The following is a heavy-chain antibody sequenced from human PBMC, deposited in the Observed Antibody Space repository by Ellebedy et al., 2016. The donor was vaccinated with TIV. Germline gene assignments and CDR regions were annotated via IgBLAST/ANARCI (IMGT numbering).Heavy chain of an antibody. CDR2: ISNTSSRK. CDR3: AKGSGGGSDTSAPRYYFDY. Sequence: PGGSLRLSCAASGFTFSSYAMSWVRQAPGKGLEWVSTISNTSSRKYYAYSVEGRFIISRDNSKKTLYLQINRLRAEDTAVYYWAKGSGGGSDTSAPRYYFDYWGLGTLVTVSS. J-gene: IGHJ4*02. CDR1: GFTFSSYA. D-gene: IGHD3-22*01. V-gene: IGHV3-23*01.